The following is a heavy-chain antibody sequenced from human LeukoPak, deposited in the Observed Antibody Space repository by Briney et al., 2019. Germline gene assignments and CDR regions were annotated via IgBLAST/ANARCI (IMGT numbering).Heavy chain of an antibody. D-gene: IGHD6-13*01. CDR2: ISYDGSNK. CDR3: ATPHLSAALDY. Sequence: GGSLRLSCAASGFTFSSYSMNWVRQAPGKGLEWVAVISYDGSNKYYADSVKGQFTISRDNSKNTLYLQMNSLRAEDTAVYYCATPHLSAALDYWGQGTLVTVSA. J-gene: IGHJ4*02. V-gene: IGHV3-30*03. CDR1: GFTFSSYS.